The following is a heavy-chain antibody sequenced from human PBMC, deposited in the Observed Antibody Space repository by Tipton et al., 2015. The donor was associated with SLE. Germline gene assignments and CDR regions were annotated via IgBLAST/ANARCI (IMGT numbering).Heavy chain of an antibody. CDR1: GYSISSGYY. Sequence: TLSLTCAVSGYSISSGYYWGWIRQTPGKGLEWIGSIYHIGSTYSNPSLKSRVTISVDTSKNQFSLKLSSVTAADTAVYYCAREPWGIAAAGPFYYFDYWGQGTLVTVSS. CDR2: IYHIGST. CDR3: AREPWGIAAAGPFYYFDY. J-gene: IGHJ4*02. V-gene: IGHV4-38-2*02. D-gene: IGHD6-13*01.